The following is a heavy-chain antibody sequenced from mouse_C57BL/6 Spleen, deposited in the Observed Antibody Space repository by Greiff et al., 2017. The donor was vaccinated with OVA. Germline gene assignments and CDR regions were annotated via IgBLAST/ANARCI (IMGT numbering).Heavy chain of an antibody. CDR3: ARQRYEYAGAWFAY. J-gene: IGHJ3*01. CDR2: ISGGGGNT. D-gene: IGHD2-4*01. Sequence: EVKVEESGGGLVKPGGSLKLSCAASGFTFSSYTMSWVRQTPEKRLEWVATISGGGGNTYYPDSVKGRFTISRDNAKNTLYLQMSSLRSEDTALYYCARQRYEYAGAWFAYWGQGRLVTVSA. CDR1: GFTFSSYT. V-gene: IGHV5-9*01.